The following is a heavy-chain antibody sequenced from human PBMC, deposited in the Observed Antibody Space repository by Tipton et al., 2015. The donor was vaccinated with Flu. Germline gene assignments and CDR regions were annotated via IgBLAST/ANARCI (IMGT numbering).Heavy chain of an antibody. CDR3: ARDRQGQDAFDV. V-gene: IGHV3-48*02. CDR2: IGSTPSAI. J-gene: IGHJ3*01. CDR1: GFSFRSYS. Sequence: SLRLSCAASGFSFRSYSMNWVRQAPGKGLEWVSYIGSTPSAIYYADSVKGRFTISRDNGKNSLYLQMNGLRDEDTAVYHCARDRQGQDAFDVWGQGTMVSVSS.